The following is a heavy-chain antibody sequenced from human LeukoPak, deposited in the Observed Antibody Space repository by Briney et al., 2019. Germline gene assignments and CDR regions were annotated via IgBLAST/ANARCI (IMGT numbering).Heavy chain of an antibody. D-gene: IGHD4-17*01. Sequence: GGSLRLSCAASEFTFSSYNMNWVRQAPGKGLEWVSSISGSSKYIYYADSVKGRFTISRDNAQNSLYLQMNSLRAEDSSVYYCARPTTVTTISADAFDIWGQGTMVTVSS. CDR3: ARPTTVTTISADAFDI. CDR1: EFTFSSYN. V-gene: IGHV3-21*01. J-gene: IGHJ3*02. CDR2: ISGSSKYI.